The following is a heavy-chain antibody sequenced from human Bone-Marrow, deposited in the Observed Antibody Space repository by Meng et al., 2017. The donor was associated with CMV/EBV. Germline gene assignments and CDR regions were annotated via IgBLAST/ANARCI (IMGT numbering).Heavy chain of an antibody. CDR2: ISDSGGST. V-gene: IGHV3-23*01. D-gene: IGHD2-2*01. CDR3: AKSYRQYQLPLPYFDY. J-gene: IGHJ4*02. Sequence: GGSLRLSCAASGFTFSSYAMNWVRQFPGKGLECVSTISDSGGSTYYADSVKGRFTISRDNSKNTLYLQMNSLRAEDTAVYYCAKSYRQYQLPLPYFDYWGQGTLVTVSS. CDR1: GFTFSSYA.